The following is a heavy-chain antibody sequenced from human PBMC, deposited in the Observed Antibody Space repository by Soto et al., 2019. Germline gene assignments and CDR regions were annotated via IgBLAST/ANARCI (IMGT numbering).Heavy chain of an antibody. J-gene: IGHJ5*02. D-gene: IGHD4-17*01. V-gene: IGHV1-18*01. Sequence: ASLNVSCKASGYTFTTYGISWVREAPGLGLEWMGWISAYNGNTNYAQKLQGRVTLTTDTSTTTAYMELRSLRSDDTAIYYCARDLVSGSGDLRWLDPWGAGPLFAVAS. CDR2: ISAYNGNT. CDR1: GYTFTTYG. CDR3: ARDLVSGSGDLRWLDP.